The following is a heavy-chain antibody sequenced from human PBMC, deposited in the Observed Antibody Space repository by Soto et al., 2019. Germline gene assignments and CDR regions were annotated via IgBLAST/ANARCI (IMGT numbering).Heavy chain of an antibody. Sequence: SVKVSCKVSGGTFNTYAISWVRQAPGQGLEWMGGIIPVFRAPDYAQKFQGRVTITADESARTVYMELNGLRSEDTAVYYCARDKGRPQLGGNYYYITGVWGQGTSVTV. CDR2: IIPVFRAP. CDR3: ARDKGRPQLGGNYYYITGV. CDR1: GGTFNTYA. D-gene: IGHD3-3*02. V-gene: IGHV1-69*13. J-gene: IGHJ6*02.